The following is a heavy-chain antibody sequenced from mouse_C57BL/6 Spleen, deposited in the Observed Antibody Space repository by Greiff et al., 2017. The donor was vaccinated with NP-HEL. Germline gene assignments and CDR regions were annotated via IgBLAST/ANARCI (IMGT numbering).Heavy chain of an antibody. V-gene: IGHV7-1*01. CDR3: ARDEGAMDD. CDR2: SRNKANDYTT. CDR1: GFTFSDFY. J-gene: IGHJ4*01. Sequence: DVKLVESGGGLVQSGRSLRLSCATSGFTFSDFYMEWVRQAPGQGLEWIAASRNKANDYTTEYSASVKGRFIVSRDTSQSILDLQMNALGAEDTASYYCARDEGAMDDWGQGTSVTVSS.